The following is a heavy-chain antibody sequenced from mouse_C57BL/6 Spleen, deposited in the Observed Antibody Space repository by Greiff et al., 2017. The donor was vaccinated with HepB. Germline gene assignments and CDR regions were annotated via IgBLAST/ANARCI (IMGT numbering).Heavy chain of an antibody. CDR2: ISSGSSTI. J-gene: IGHJ1*03. Sequence: EVMLVESGGGLVKPGGSLKLSCAASGFTFSDYGMHWVRQAPEKGLEWVAYISSGSSTIYYADTVKGRFTISRDNAKNTLFLQMTSLRSEDTAMYYCARSSNYYGSSYWYFDVWGTGTTVTVSS. CDR3: ARSSNYYGSSYWYFDV. V-gene: IGHV5-17*01. D-gene: IGHD1-1*01. CDR1: GFTFSDYG.